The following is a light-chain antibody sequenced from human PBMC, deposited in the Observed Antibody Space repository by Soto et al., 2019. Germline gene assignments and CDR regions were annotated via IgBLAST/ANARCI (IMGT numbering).Light chain of an antibody. Sequence: EIVLTQSPGTLSLSPGERATLSCRASQSVTSNCLAWYQQKPGQAPRLLIYDASSRATGIPDRFSGGGSGTDFTLTISSLQPEDFATYYCQQLNTYPLTFGGGTKVDIK. J-gene: IGKJ4*01. CDR2: DAS. V-gene: IGKV3D-20*02. CDR3: QQLNTYPLT. CDR1: QSVTSNC.